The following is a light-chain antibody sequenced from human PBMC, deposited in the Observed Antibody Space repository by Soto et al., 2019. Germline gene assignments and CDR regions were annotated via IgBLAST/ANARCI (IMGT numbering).Light chain of an antibody. V-gene: IGKV1-39*01. J-gene: IGKJ1*01. CDR2: GAS. CDR3: QESRSALWGT. Sequence: DIQMTQSPSSLSASLGDRFTITCRTSQNIYNSLNWYQQKAGRAPAVLIYGASNLQGGVPLRFSGSGSGTDFTLTISGLQPEDSATYYCQESRSALWGTCGQGTKVDIK. CDR1: QNIYNS.